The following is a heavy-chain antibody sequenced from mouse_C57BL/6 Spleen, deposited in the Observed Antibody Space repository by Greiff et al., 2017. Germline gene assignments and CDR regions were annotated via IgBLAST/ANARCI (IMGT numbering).Heavy chain of an antibody. CDR1: GFSLSTFGMG. CDR3: ARMGRNNAMDY. Sequence: QVTLKVSGPGILQPSQTLSLTCSFSGFSLSTFGMGVSWIRQPSGKGLEWLAHIWWDDDKYYNPALKGQFTITKDTAKNQVFLKIDNVDTADTATDYCARMGRNNAMDYWGQGTSVTVSS. J-gene: IGHJ4*01. CDR2: IWWDDDK. V-gene: IGHV8-8*01.